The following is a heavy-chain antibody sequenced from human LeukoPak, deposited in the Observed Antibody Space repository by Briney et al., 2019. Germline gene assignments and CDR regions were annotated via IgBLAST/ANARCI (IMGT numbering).Heavy chain of an antibody. CDR2: ISPGDSDI. CDR1: GYSFTNNW. CDR3: ARYCGGDCYSGIDY. J-gene: IGHJ4*02. V-gene: IGHV5-51*01. D-gene: IGHD2-21*02. Sequence: GESLKISCEGSGYSFTNNWIGWVRQMPGKGLEWMGIISPGDSDITYSPPFRGQVTISADKSITTAYLQWSSLKASDTAMYYCARYCGGDCYSGIDYWGQGTLVTVSS.